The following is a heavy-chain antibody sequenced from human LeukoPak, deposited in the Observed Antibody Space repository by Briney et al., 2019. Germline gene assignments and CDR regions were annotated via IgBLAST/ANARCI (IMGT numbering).Heavy chain of an antibody. CDR2: IYHSGST. J-gene: IGHJ4*02. Sequence: SETLSLTCTVSGYSISSDYWAWIRQPPGKGLEWIGRIYHSGSTYYNPSLRSRVTTSLDTSKNQFFLKLSSVTAADTAVYYCARGFDSSGNVYWGQGTLVTVSS. CDR3: ARGFDSSGNVY. CDR1: GYSISSDY. D-gene: IGHD3-22*01. V-gene: IGHV4-38-2*02.